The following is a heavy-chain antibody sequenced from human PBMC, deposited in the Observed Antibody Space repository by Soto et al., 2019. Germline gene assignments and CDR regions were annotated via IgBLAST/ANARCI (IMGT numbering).Heavy chain of an antibody. CDR1: GYTFTSYG. J-gene: IGHJ4*02. CDR2: ISAYNGNT. D-gene: IGHD3-22*01. Sequence: GASVKVSCKASGYTFTSYGISWVRQAPGQGLEWMGWISAYNGNTNYAQKLQGRVTMTTDTSTSTAYMELRSLRSDDTAVYYCARDYYDSSGYYSDFDYWGQGTLVTVSS. V-gene: IGHV1-18*04. CDR3: ARDYYDSSGYYSDFDY.